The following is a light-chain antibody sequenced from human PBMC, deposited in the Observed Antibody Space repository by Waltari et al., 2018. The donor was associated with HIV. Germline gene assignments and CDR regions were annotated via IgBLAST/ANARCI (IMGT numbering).Light chain of an antibody. V-gene: IGKV3-15*01. CDR3: QQYNSWPLT. J-gene: IGKJ3*01. CDR1: QSVSTN. CDR2: GAS. Sequence: ETVITQSPGALSVSPGERVTLSCRASQSVSTNLAWYQQKPGQPPRLLIYGASARATYGPARFSGSGSGTEFNLTIAALRSEDLAVYFCQQYNSWPLTFGPGSKVNIK.